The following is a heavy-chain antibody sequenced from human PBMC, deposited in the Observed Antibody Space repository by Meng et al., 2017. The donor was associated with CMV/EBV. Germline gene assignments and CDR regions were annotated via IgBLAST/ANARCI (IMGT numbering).Heavy chain of an antibody. CDR1: GGTFSSYT. Sequence: SVKVSCKASGGTFSSYTISWVRQAPGQGLEWMGRIIPILGIANYAQKFQGRVTITADKSTSTAYMELRSLRSDDTAVYYCARDRSYCSGGSCYKIYDYWGQGTLVTVSS. CDR3: ARDRSYCSGGSCYKIYDY. CDR2: IIPILGIA. D-gene: IGHD2-15*01. V-gene: IGHV1-69*04. J-gene: IGHJ4*02.